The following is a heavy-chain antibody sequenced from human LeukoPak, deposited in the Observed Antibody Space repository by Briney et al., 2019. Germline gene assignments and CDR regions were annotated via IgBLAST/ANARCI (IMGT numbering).Heavy chain of an antibody. CDR1: GFTFSNYN. Sequence: GGSLRLSCAASGFTFSNYNINWVRQAPGKGLEWVSSISSGRTYIYYADSVKGRFTISRDNAKNSLYLQMNSLRAEDTAVYYCAREGSDAFDIWGQGTMVTVSS. CDR2: ISSGRTYI. J-gene: IGHJ3*02. CDR3: AREGSDAFDI. V-gene: IGHV3-21*01.